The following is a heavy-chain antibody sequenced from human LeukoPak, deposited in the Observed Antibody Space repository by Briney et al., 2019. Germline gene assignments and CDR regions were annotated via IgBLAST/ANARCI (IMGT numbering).Heavy chain of an antibody. J-gene: IGHJ4*02. V-gene: IGHV4-31*03. D-gene: IGHD5-12*01. CDR2: IYYSGSI. CDR1: GGSISSGGYY. CDR3: ARVSISGYDFDY. Sequence: SETLSLTCTVSGGSISSGGYYWSWIRQHPGKGLEWIGYIYYSGSIYYNPSLKSRVTISVDTSKNQFSLKLSSVTAADTAVYYCARVSISGYDFDYWGQGTLVTVSS.